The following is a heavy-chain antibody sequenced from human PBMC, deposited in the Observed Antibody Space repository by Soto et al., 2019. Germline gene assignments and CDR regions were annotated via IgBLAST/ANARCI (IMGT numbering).Heavy chain of an antibody. V-gene: IGHV5-51*01. J-gene: IGHJ4*02. CDR3: ARRVAAHPYFDY. CDR1: GYIFANDW. CDR2: IFPGDSDT. Sequence: GESLKISCKGSGYIFANDWIAWVRQMPGKGLEWMGMIFPGDSDTRYSPSFQGQVTISADKSINTAYLQWSSLKASDTAIYYCARRVAAHPYFDYWGQGALVTVYS.